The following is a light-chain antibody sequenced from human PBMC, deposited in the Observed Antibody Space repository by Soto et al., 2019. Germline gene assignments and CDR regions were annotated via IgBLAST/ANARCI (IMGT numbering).Light chain of an antibody. Sequence: DLQMTQSPSSLSASVGARVTITCRASQSISSYLNWYQQKPGKAPNLLIYAASSLQSGVPSRFSVSGSGTDFPLTISSLHPDDSATDDCQQYNSYSTFGQGTKVDIK. J-gene: IGKJ1*01. CDR3: QQYNSYST. CDR1: QSISSY. V-gene: IGKV1-39*01. CDR2: AAS.